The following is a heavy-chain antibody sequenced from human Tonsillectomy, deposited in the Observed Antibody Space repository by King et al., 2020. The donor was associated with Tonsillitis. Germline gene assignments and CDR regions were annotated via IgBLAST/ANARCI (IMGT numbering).Heavy chain of an antibody. V-gene: IGHV3-43*01. CDR3: AKDKAYGWGSWGHGAFDY. CDR2: ISWDGGST. D-gene: IGHD3-10*01. J-gene: IGHJ4*02. Sequence: QLVQSGGVVVQPGGSLRLSCAASGFRFDDYTMHWVRQAPGKGLEWVSLISWDGGSTYYADSVNGRFTISRDNSKNSLYLQMNSLRNEDTALYYCAKDKAYGWGSWGHGAFDYWGQGTLVTVSS. CDR1: GFRFDDYT.